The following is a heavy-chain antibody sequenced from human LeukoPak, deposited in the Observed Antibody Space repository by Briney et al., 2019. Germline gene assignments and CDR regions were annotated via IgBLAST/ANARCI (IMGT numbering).Heavy chain of an antibody. D-gene: IGHD2-2*01. V-gene: IGHV3-21*01. CDR1: GFAFSSYS. CDR3: ARNFDLPAALDDAFDI. J-gene: IGHJ3*02. Sequence: PGGSLRLSCAASGFAFSSYSMNWVRQAPGKGLEWVSSISSSSSYTYYADSVKGRFTISRDNAKNSLYLQMNSLRAEDTAVYYCARNFDLPAALDDAFDIWGQGTMVTVSS. CDR2: ISSSSSYT.